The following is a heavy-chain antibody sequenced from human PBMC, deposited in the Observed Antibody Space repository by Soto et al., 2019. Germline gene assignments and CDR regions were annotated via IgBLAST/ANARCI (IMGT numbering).Heavy chain of an antibody. CDR2: IYYSGST. Sequence: PSATLSLTCTVSGGSISSYYWSWIRQPPGKGLEWIGYIYYSGSTNYNPSLKSRVTISVDTSKNQFSLKLSSVTAADTALYYCARVTYYYDSSGYHFDYWGQGTLVTVSS. CDR1: GGSISSYY. J-gene: IGHJ4*02. CDR3: ARVTYYYDSSGYHFDY. D-gene: IGHD3-22*01. V-gene: IGHV4-59*01.